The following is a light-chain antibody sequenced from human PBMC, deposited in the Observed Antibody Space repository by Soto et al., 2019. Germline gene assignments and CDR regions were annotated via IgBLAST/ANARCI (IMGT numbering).Light chain of an antibody. CDR3: QQYNSYTPRT. CDR1: QSISSW. J-gene: IGKJ1*01. CDR2: DAA. V-gene: IGKV1-5*01. Sequence: IQFIQSPYTLSASVGDRVTMRCGASQSISSWLAWYQQKPGTAPKLLIYDAASLESGVPSRFSGSGSGTEFTLTISILQPDDVETYSCQQYNSYTPRTFGQGPRLIT.